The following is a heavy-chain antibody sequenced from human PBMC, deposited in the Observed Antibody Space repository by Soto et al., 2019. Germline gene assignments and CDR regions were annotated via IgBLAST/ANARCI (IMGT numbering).Heavy chain of an antibody. CDR2: ISSSGSTI. J-gene: IGHJ4*02. CDR3: ASGIAVAVYYFDY. Sequence: VGSLRLSCAASGFTFSDYYMSWIRQAPGKGLEWVSYISSSGSTIYYADSVKGRFTISRDNAKNSLYLQMNSLRAEDTAVYYCASGIAVAVYYFDYWGQGTLVTVSS. V-gene: IGHV3-11*01. D-gene: IGHD6-19*01. CDR1: GFTFSDYY.